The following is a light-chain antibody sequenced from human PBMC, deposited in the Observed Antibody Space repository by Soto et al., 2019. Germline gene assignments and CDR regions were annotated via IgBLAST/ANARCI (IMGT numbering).Light chain of an antibody. CDR3: CSYAGSYTFV. Sequence: QSVLTQHRSVSGSPGQSVTISCTGTSSDVGGYIYVSWYQQHPRKPPNLMIYDGSKRPSGVPDRFSGSKSGNTASLTMSGLQAEDEADYYCCSYAGSYTFVFGSGTKVTVL. CDR2: DGS. CDR1: SSDVGGYIY. V-gene: IGLV2-11*01. J-gene: IGLJ1*01.